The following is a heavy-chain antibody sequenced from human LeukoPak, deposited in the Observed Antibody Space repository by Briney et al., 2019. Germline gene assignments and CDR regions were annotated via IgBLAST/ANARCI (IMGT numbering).Heavy chain of an antibody. CDR1: GFTFDDYA. V-gene: IGHV3-9*01. D-gene: IGHD6-6*01. J-gene: IGHJ4*02. Sequence: PGGSLRLSCAASGFTFDDYAMHWVRQAPGKGLEWVSGISWNSGSIGYADSVKGRFTISRDNAKNSLYLQMNSLRAEGTALYYCAKDTAPSPYYFDYWGQGTLVTVSS. CDR2: ISWNSGSI. CDR3: AKDTAPSPYYFDY.